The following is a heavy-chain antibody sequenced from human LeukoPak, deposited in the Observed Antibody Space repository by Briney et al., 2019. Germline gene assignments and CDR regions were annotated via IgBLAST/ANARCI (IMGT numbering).Heavy chain of an antibody. V-gene: IGHV3-74*01. J-gene: IGHJ4*02. Sequence: GGSLRLSCAASGFPFSSYWMHGVRHAPGKGLVWVSRINIDGSNTNYADSVKGRFTISRDNAKNTLYLQMDSLRAEDTAVYYCARSLGGAYDYWGQGTLVTVSS. CDR1: GFPFSSYW. CDR2: INIDGSNT. D-gene: IGHD1-26*01. CDR3: ARSLGGAYDY.